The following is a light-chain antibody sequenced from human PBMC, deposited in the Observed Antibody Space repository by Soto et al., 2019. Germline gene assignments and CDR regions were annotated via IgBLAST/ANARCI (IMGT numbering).Light chain of an antibody. J-gene: IGKJ3*01. CDR1: QGIRND. CDR2: AAS. CDR3: LQHNSYPFP. V-gene: IGKV1-17*01. Sequence: DIQMTQSPSSLSASVGDRVTITCRASQGIRNDLGWYQQMPGKTPKRLIYAASSLQSGVPSRCSGSGSVTEFTLQVRILQPEDFATYCSLQHNSYPFPFGPGTKVDIK.